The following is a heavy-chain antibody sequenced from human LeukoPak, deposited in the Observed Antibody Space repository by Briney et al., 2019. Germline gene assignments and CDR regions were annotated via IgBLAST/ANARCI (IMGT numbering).Heavy chain of an antibody. J-gene: IGHJ2*01. Sequence: PSETLSLTCTVSGGSISSGPYYWGWIRQPPGKGLEWIGNIYYGENTYYNPSLKSRVTISIDTSKNQFYLKLSSLTAADTAVYYCARVYYSNSYDYWYFDLWGRGTLVTVSS. D-gene: IGHD6-13*01. V-gene: IGHV4-39*01. CDR3: ARVYYSNSYDYWYFDL. CDR1: GGSISSGPYY. CDR2: IYYGENT.